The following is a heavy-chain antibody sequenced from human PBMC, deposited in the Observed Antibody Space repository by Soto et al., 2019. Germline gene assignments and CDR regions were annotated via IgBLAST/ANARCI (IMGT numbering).Heavy chain of an antibody. J-gene: IGHJ4*02. D-gene: IGHD3-10*01. V-gene: IGHV3-30*18. Sequence: SLRLSCAASGFTFSSYGMHWVRQAPGKGLEWVAVISYDGSNKYYADSVKGRFTISRDNSKNTLYLQMNSLRAEDTAVYYCAKGRSGGSGSPDFDYWGRGTLVTVSS. CDR2: ISYDGSNK. CDR1: GFTFSSYG. CDR3: AKGRSGGSGSPDFDY.